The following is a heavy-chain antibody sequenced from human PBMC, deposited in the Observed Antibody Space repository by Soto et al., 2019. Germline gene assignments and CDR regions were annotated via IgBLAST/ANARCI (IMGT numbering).Heavy chain of an antibody. Sequence: GASVKVSCKASGYTFTSYAMHWVRQAPGQRLEWMGWINAGNGNTKYSQKFQGRVTITRDTSASTAYMELSSLRSEDTAVYYCARFYGSSPRGFDYWGQGTLVTVSS. CDR3: ARFYGSSPRGFDY. CDR2: INAGNGNT. J-gene: IGHJ4*02. CDR1: GYTFTSYA. D-gene: IGHD3-10*01. V-gene: IGHV1-3*01.